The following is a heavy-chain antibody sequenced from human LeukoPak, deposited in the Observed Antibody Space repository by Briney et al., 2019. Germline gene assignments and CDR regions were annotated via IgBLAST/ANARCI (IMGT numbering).Heavy chain of an antibody. Sequence: PGGSLRLSCAASGFIVSSNYMSWVRQGPGMGLEWVSILYTGGTTHYADSLRDRFTISRDESRNTVFLQMNSLRAEDAAVYYCANRGSSSGYYKDWGQGTLVTVSS. CDR2: LYTGGTT. V-gene: IGHV3-66*01. CDR3: ANRGSSSGYYKD. J-gene: IGHJ4*02. D-gene: IGHD3-22*01. CDR1: GFIVSSNY.